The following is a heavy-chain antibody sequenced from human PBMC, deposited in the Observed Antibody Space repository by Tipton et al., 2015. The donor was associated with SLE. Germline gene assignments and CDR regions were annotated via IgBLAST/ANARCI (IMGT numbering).Heavy chain of an antibody. J-gene: IGHJ4*02. CDR1: GFTFTNYY. Sequence: SLRLSCAASGFTFTNYYMSWVRQAPGRGLEWVANINQNGGEEYYVDSVKGRFTISRDNANNSLYLQMNSLRVEDTAVYYCARGVGAPFDYWGQGTLVTFSS. D-gene: IGHD1-26*01. CDR3: ARGVGAPFDY. CDR2: INQNGGEE. V-gene: IGHV3-7*03.